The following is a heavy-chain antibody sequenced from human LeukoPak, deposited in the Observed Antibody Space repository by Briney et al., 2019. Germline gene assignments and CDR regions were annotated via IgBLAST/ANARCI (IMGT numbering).Heavy chain of an antibody. D-gene: IGHD6-13*01. V-gene: IGHV4-59*01. CDR3: ARGIAAANP. J-gene: IGHJ4*02. Sequence: SETLSLTCTVSGGSISSYYWSWIRQPPGKGLEWIGYIYYTRSTNYNPSLKSRVTISVDTSKNQFSLKLSSVTAADTAVYYCARGIAAANPWGQGTLVTVSS. CDR1: GGSISSYY. CDR2: IYYTRST.